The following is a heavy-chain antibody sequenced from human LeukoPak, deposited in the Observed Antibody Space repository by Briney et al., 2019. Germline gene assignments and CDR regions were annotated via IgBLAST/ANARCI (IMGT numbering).Heavy chain of an antibody. J-gene: IGHJ4*02. V-gene: IGHV3-73*01. CDR2: IRSKTDSYAT. CDR3: TAPTTVDC. CDR1: GFTFSGST. D-gene: IGHD4-11*01. Sequence: PGGSLRLSCAASGFTFSGSTMHWVRQASGKGLEWVGHIRSKTDSYATVYAASVKDRFTISRDDSKSTTYLQMSSLKTEDTAVYYCTAPTTVDCWGQGTLVTVSS.